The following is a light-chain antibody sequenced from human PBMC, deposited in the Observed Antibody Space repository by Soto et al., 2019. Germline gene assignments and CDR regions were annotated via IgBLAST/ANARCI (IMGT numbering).Light chain of an antibody. CDR1: SSGVGGYNY. V-gene: IGLV2-14*03. CDR3: CSYTSSSTRV. CDR2: DVT. Sequence: QSALTQPASVSGSPGQSITISCTGTSSGVGGYNYVSWYQQHPGKAPKVMIYDVTYRPSGVSNRFSGSKSGNTAFLTISGLLAEDEADYYCCSYTSSSTRVFGGGTKLTVL. J-gene: IGLJ3*02.